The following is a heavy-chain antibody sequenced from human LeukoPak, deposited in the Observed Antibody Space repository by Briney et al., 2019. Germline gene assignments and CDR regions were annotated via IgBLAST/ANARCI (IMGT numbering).Heavy chain of an antibody. Sequence: SETLSLTCTVSGGSISSYYWSWIRQPPGKGLEWIGYIYYSGSTNYNPSLKSRVTISVDTSKNQFSLKLSSVTAADTAVYYCARYDRSGWFAFDYWGQGTLVTVSS. J-gene: IGHJ4*02. V-gene: IGHV4-59*01. CDR2: IYYSGST. CDR1: GGSISSYY. CDR3: ARYDRSGWFAFDY. D-gene: IGHD6-19*01.